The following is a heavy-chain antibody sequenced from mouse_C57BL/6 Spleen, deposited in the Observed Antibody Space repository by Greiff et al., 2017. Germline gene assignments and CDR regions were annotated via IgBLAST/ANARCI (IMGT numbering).Heavy chain of an antibody. CDR3: ASDYDGAMDY. CDR1: GFSLTSYG. CDR2: IWSGGST. J-gene: IGHJ4*01. D-gene: IGHD2-4*01. V-gene: IGHV2-2*01. Sequence: VKVEESGPGLVQPSQSLSITCTVSGFSLTSYGVHWVRQSPGKGLEWLGVIWSGGSTDYNAAFISRLSISKDNSKSQVFFKMNSLQADDTAIYYCASDYDGAMDYWGQGTSVTVSS.